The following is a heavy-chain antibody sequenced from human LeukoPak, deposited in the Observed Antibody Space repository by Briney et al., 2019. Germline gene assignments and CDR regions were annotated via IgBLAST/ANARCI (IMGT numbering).Heavy chain of an antibody. CDR3: AKNRDRGVPTYYYDSSGSSHFDL. D-gene: IGHD3-22*01. CDR1: GFTFSSYG. Sequence: GGSLRLSCAASGFTFSSYGMHWVRQAPGKGLEWVAVISYDGSNRYYADSVKGRFTISRDNSKNTLYLQMNSLRAEDTAVYYCAKNRDRGVPTYYYDSSGSSHFDLWGRGTLVTVSS. CDR2: ISYDGSNR. V-gene: IGHV3-30*18. J-gene: IGHJ2*01.